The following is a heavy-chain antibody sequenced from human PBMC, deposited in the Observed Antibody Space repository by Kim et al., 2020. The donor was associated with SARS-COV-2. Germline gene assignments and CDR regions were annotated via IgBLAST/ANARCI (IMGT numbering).Heavy chain of an antibody. Sequence: ASVKVSCKASGYTFTSYGISWVRQAPGQGLEWMGWISAYNGNTNYAQKLPGRVTMTTDTSTSTAYMELRSLRPDDTAGYYCARGSNYGDLLRAYYYGMDVWGQGTTVTVS. CDR1: GYTFTSYG. D-gene: IGHD4-17*01. CDR3: ARGSNYGDLLRAYYYGMDV. V-gene: IGHV1-18*01. CDR2: ISAYNGNT. J-gene: IGHJ6*02.